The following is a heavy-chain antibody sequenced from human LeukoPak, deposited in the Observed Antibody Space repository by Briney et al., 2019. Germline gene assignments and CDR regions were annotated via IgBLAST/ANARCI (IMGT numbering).Heavy chain of an antibody. V-gene: IGHV6-1*01. D-gene: IGHD5-18*01. CDR2: TYCRSKWYN. J-gene: IGHJ4*02. CDR1: GDSVSSNSAT. CDR3: ARLESGHTYGRSSYFFDY. Sequence: SQTLSLTCAISGDSVSSNSATWNWLRHSPSRGLEWLGRTYCRSKWYNDYAVSVKSRITINPDTSKNQFSLQLNSVTPEDTAVYYCARLESGHTYGRSSYFFDYWGQGTLVTVSS.